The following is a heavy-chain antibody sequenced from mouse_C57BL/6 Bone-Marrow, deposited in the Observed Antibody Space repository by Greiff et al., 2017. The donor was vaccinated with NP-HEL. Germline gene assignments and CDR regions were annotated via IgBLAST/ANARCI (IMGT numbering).Heavy chain of an antibody. V-gene: IGHV1-81*01. Sequence: VQLQQSGAELARPGASVKLSCKASGYTFTSYGISWVKQRTGQGLEWIGEIYPRSGNTCYNETFKGKATLTADKSSSTAYMELRSLTSEESTVFFCARNYYGSSPCAYWGQGTLVTVSA. CDR3: ARNYYGSSPCAY. CDR1: GYTFTSYG. J-gene: IGHJ3*01. CDR2: IYPRSGNT. D-gene: IGHD1-1*01.